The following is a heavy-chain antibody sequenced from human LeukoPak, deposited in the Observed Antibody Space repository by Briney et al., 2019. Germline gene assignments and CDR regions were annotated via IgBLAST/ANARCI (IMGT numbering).Heavy chain of an antibody. Sequence: PGGSLRLSCVASGFPLSSYWMHWVRQTPGKGLVWVSRINSDGGATSYADSVEGRFTISRDNAKNTLYLRMNGLRVEDTAVYFCGSSLGPLTEYWGQGTLVTVSS. CDR3: GSSLGPLTEY. CDR1: GFPLSSYW. CDR2: INSDGGAT. V-gene: IGHV3-74*01. D-gene: IGHD7-27*01. J-gene: IGHJ4*02.